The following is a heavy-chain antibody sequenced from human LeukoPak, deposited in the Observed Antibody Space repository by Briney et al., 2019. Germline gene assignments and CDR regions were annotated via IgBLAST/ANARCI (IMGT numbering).Heavy chain of an antibody. CDR3: ARHSGYSNYGAFDY. CDR2: IYYSGST. CDR1: GGSISSYY. D-gene: IGHD4-11*01. Sequence: SETLSLTCTVSGGSISSYYWSWIRQPPGKGLEWIGYIYYSGSTNYNPSLKSRVTISVDTSKNQFSLKLSSVTAADTAVYYCARHSGYSNYGAFDYWRQGTLVTVSS. V-gene: IGHV4-59*08. J-gene: IGHJ4*02.